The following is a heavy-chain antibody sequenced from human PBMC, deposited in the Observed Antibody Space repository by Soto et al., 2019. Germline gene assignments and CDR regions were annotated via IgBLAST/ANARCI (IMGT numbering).Heavy chain of an antibody. D-gene: IGHD2-2*01. Sequence: EVQLVESGGGLVQPGGSLRLSCAATGFTFSTSWRHWVRQGPGKGLVWVSRISTDGSSTTYADSVKGRFTISRDNAKNTLYLQMNSLRAEDTAVYYCARATGSNHPFDYWGQGSLVTVSS. CDR1: GFTFSTSW. V-gene: IGHV3-74*01. CDR3: ARATGSNHPFDY. CDR2: ISTDGSST. J-gene: IGHJ4*02.